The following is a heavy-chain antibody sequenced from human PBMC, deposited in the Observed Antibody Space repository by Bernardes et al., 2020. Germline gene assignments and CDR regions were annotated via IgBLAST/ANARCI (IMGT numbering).Heavy chain of an antibody. CDR3: ARDALGSITIFGVVTRHGMDV. D-gene: IGHD3-3*01. CDR1: GGSISSGDYY. J-gene: IGHJ6*02. Sequence: TLALTCTVSGGSISSGDYYWSWIRQPPGKGLEWIGYIYYSGSTYYNPSLKSRVTISVDTSKNQFSLKLSSVTAADTAVYYCARDALGSITIFGVVTRHGMDVWGQGTTVTVSS. V-gene: IGHV4-30-4*01. CDR2: IYYSGST.